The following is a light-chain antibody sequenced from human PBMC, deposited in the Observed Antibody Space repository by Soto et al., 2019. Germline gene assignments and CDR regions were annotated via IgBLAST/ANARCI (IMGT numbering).Light chain of an antibody. CDR2: DAS. V-gene: IGKV3-11*01. CDR3: QQRSNWPPKYT. J-gene: IGKJ2*01. CDR1: QSVSRY. Sequence: EIVLTQSPATLSLSPGERATLSCRASQSVSRYLAWYQKKPGQAPRLLIYDASNRATGIPARFSGSGSGTDFTLTISSLAPEDFAVYYCQQRSNWPPKYTFGQGTKVDIK.